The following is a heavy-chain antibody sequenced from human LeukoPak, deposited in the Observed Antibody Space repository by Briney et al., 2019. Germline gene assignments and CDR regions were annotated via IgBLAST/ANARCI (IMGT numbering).Heavy chain of an antibody. CDR1: GFIFDRYG. CDR2: IWYDATNK. D-gene: IGHD6-19*01. J-gene: IGHJ4*02. Sequence: GGSLRLSCSASGFIFDRYGMHWVRQAPGKGLEWVAVIWYDATNKYYADSVKGRFTISRDNSKNTLYLQMNSLRAEDTAVYYCARYVGPNIAVAGSDYWGQGTLVTVSS. V-gene: IGHV3-33*01. CDR3: ARYVGPNIAVAGSDY.